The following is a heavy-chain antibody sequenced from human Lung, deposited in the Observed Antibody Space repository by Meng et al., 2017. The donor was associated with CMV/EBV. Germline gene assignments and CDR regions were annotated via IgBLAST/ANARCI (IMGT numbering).Heavy chain of an antibody. CDR1: GVIFSSAW. J-gene: IGHJ4*02. D-gene: IGHD3-3*01. CDR3: TTEAHGVVVPFDY. CDR2: IRSKTNGGTT. V-gene: IGHV3-15*01. Sequence: ASLKISCGASGVIFSSAWMSWVRQAPGKGLEWVGRIRSKTNGGTTDYAAPVIGRLTISRDDSRSTLHMQMNSLNTEDTAVYYCTTEAHGVVVPFDYWGQGXLVTVSS.